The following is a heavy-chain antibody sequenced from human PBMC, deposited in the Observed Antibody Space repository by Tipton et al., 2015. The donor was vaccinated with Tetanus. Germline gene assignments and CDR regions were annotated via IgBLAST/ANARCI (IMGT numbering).Heavy chain of an antibody. CDR3: APSRDSSGYFSTF. CDR1: GLTVSINS. D-gene: IGHD3-22*01. CDR2: IYSGGST. Sequence: AVSGLTVSINSMSWVRQAPGKGLEWVSVIYSGGSTYYGDSVKGRFPISRDNSKNTVYLQMNSLRADDTALYYCAPSRDSSGYFSTFWGQGTLVTVAS. V-gene: IGHV3-53*01. J-gene: IGHJ4*02.